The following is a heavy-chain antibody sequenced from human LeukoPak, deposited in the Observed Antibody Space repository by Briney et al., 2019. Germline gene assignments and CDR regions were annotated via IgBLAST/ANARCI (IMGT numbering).Heavy chain of an antibody. CDR1: GFTFSSYA. J-gene: IGHJ4*02. CDR3: AKDPMVRGYSYGTRFDY. D-gene: IGHD5-18*01. Sequence: PGGSLRLSCAASGFTFSSYAMSWVRQAPGKGLEWVSAISGSGGSTYYADSVKGRFTISRDNSKNTLYLRMNSLRAEDTAVYYCAKDPMVRGYSYGTRFDYRGQGTLVTVSS. V-gene: IGHV3-23*01. CDR2: ISGSGGST.